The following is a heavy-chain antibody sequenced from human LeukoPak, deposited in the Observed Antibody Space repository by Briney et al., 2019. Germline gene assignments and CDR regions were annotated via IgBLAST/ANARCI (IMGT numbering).Heavy chain of an antibody. D-gene: IGHD3-22*01. J-gene: IGHJ4*02. Sequence: ASVKVSCKASGYTFTGYYMHWLRQAPGQGLEWMGWINPNTGGTNYAQKFQGRVTMTRDTSISTAYMELSRLRSDDMAVYYCATGYYYDSSGYPDYWGQGTLVTVSS. V-gene: IGHV1-2*02. CDR3: ATGYYYDSSGYPDY. CDR1: GYTFTGYY. CDR2: INPNTGGT.